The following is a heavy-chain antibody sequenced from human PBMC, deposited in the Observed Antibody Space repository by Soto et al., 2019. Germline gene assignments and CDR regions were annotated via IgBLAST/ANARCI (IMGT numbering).Heavy chain of an antibody. Sequence: VGSLRLSCAASGFSFSDYTMNWVRQAPGKGLEWVSSISKGSDYIFYADKVKGRFTISRDNARNSLHLQMTSLRVEDTAVYYCAKDSGCVNNACAYDPWGQGTLVTVSS. V-gene: IGHV3-21*01. D-gene: IGHD1-20*01. CDR1: GFSFSDYT. CDR2: ISKGSDYI. J-gene: IGHJ5*02. CDR3: AKDSGCVNNACAYDP.